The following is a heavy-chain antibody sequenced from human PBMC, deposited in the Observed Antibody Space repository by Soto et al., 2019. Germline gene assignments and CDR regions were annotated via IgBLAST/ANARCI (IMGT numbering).Heavy chain of an antibody. J-gene: IGHJ6*02. CDR3: ARSVRTELYYYYGMDV. Sequence: GASVKVSCKASGGTFSSYAISWVRQAPGQGLEWMGGIIPIFGTANYAQKFQGRVTITADESTSTAYMELSSLRSEDTAVYYCARSVRTELYYYYGMDVWGQGTTVTVSS. V-gene: IGHV1-69*13. CDR1: GGTFSSYA. CDR2: IIPIFGTA. D-gene: IGHD1-7*01.